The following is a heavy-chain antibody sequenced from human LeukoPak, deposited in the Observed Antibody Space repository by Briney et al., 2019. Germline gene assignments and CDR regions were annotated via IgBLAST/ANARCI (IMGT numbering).Heavy chain of an antibody. CDR3: AGLHFASAEEFDP. CDR2: IYSNGDI. D-gene: IGHD1-14*01. V-gene: IGHV4-59*08. Sequence: SETLSLTCTVSGTSIRGHYWSWIRQPPGKGLEWIGYIYSNGDILYNPFLKSRVTLSVDTFNNQFSLSLNFVTAADTAVYYCAGLHFASAEEFDPWGQGTLVTVSS. CDR1: GTSIRGHY. J-gene: IGHJ5*02.